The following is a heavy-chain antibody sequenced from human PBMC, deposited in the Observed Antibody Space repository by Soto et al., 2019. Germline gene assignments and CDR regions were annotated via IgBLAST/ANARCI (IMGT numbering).Heavy chain of an antibody. D-gene: IGHD2-2*02. V-gene: IGHV3-30*18. J-gene: IGHJ6*02. CDR3: AKWGDCSSTSCYNDYYYYGMDV. CDR1: GFTFSSYG. Sequence: LRLSCAASGFTFSSYGMHWVRQAPGKGLEWVAVISYDGSNKYYADSVKGRFTISRDNSKNTLYLQMNSLRAEDTAVYYCAKWGDCSSTSCYNDYYYYGMDVWGQGTTVTVSS. CDR2: ISYDGSNK.